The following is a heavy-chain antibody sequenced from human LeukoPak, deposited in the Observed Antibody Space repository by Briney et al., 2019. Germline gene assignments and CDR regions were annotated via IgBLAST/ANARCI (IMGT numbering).Heavy chain of an antibody. J-gene: IGHJ5*02. Sequence: GESRRLSCAASGFTFSGYWMHWVRQAPGKGLVWVSRVATGGTGPSYADSVKGRFTISRDNAKNTLYLQMNSLSAEDTAVYFCARDMGPYGGSPGASWGQGTLVTVSS. CDR1: GFTFSGYW. CDR3: ARDMGPYGGSPGAS. V-gene: IGHV3-74*01. D-gene: IGHD4-23*01. CDR2: VATGGTGP.